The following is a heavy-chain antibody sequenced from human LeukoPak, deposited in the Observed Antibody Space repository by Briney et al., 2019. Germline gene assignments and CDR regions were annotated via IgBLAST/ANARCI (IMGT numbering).Heavy chain of an antibody. Sequence: ASETLSLTCTVSGGSISSYYWSWIRQPPGKGLEWIGYIYYSGSTNYNPSLKSRVTISVDTSKNQFSLKLSSVTAADTAVYYCARGGRPEWFDPWGQGTLVTVSS. J-gene: IGHJ5*02. V-gene: IGHV4-59*01. CDR2: IYYSGST. CDR1: GGSISSYY. CDR3: ARGGRPEWFDP.